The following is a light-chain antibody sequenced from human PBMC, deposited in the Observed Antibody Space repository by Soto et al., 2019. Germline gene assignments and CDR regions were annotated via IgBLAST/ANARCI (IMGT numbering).Light chain of an antibody. Sequence: QSALTQPPSASGSPGQSVTISCTGTSSDVGGYNYVSWYQQHPGKAPKLMIYEVTKRPSGVPDRFSGSKSGNTASLTVFGLQAEDEADYYCSSFAGSNSHVFGTGTKVTVL. J-gene: IGLJ1*01. CDR1: SSDVGGYNY. CDR3: SSFAGSNSHV. CDR2: EVT. V-gene: IGLV2-8*01.